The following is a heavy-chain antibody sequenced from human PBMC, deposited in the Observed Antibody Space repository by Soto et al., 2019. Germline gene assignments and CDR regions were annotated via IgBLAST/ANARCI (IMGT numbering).Heavy chain of an antibody. D-gene: IGHD3-22*01. CDR3: ARGQLDSSGWEDAFDI. J-gene: IGHJ3*02. Sequence: QLQLQESGSGLVKPSQTLSLTCAVSGGSISSGGYSWSWIRQPPGKGLEWIGYIYHSGSTYYNPSLKSRVTISVDRSKNRFSLKLSSVTAADTAVYYCARGQLDSSGWEDAFDIWGQGTMVTVSS. CDR1: GGSISSGGYS. V-gene: IGHV4-30-2*01. CDR2: IYHSGST.